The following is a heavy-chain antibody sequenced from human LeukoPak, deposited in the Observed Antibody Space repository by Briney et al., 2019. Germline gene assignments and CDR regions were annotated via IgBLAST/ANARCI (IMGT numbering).Heavy chain of an antibody. CDR3: ARGRGYYHDSSGYYGSYFDY. CDR1: GFTFSTYA. CDR2: ITGNGDTT. D-gene: IGHD3-22*01. J-gene: IGHJ4*02. V-gene: IGHV3-64*01. Sequence: PGGFLRLSCAASGFTFSTYAMHWVRQAPGKGLEYVSAITGNGDTTSYANSVKGRFTISRDNSRNTLYLQMGSLRAEDMAVYYCARGRGYYHDSSGYYGSYFDYWGQGTLVTVSS.